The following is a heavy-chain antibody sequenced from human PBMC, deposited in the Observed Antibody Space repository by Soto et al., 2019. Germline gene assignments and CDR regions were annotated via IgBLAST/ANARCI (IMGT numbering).Heavy chain of an antibody. J-gene: IGHJ6*02. CDR3: EADSNSRSYGLDV. CDR1: GFTFSSYS. Sequence: SGGSLRLSCAASGFTFSSYSMNWVRQAPGKGLEWVSSISSSSSYIYYADSVKGRFTISRDNAKTSLYLQMNSLRAEDTAVYYCEADSNSRSYGLDVWGQGTTVTVSS. CDR2: ISSSSSYI. V-gene: IGHV3-21*04. D-gene: IGHD4-4*01.